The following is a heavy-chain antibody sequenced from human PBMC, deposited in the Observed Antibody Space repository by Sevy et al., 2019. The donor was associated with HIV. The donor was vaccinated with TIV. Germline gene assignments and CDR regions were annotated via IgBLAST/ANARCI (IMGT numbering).Heavy chain of an antibody. J-gene: IGHJ6*02. D-gene: IGHD2-21*01. Sequence: GGSLRLSCAASGFTFSSYWMSWVRQAPGKGLEWVANIKQDGSEKYYVDSVKGRFTISRDNAKNSLYLQMNSLRAEDTTVYYCAKDINRGCDGVNCYSYYYYFYGLDVWGQGTTVTVSS. CDR2: IKQDGSEK. CDR3: AKDINRGCDGVNCYSYYYYFYGLDV. CDR1: GFTFSSYW. V-gene: IGHV3-7*03.